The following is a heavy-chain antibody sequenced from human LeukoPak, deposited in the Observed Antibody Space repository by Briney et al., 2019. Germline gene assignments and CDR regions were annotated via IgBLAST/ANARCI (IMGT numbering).Heavy chain of an antibody. CDR3: ARFGSDSYGYKYYFDY. CDR2: ISYGGST. Sequence: PSETLSLTCTVSGGSISSYYWSWIRQSPGKGLQWIGYISYGGSTNYDSSLKSRLTMSVDTSKNQFSLKLRSVTAADTAMYYCARFGSDSYGYKYYFDYWGQGARVTVSS. D-gene: IGHD3-16*01. V-gene: IGHV4-59*08. CDR1: GGSISSYY. J-gene: IGHJ4*02.